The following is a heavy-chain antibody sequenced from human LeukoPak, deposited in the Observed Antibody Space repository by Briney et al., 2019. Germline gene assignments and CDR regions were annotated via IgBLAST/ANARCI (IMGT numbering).Heavy chain of an antibody. CDR1: GFTVSSNY. CDR3: ARGSSYDSSGYPEYFQN. D-gene: IGHD3-22*01. Sequence: GGSLRLSCGASGFTVSSNYMTWVRQAPGKGLECVSVMYRGGSAYYADSVKGRFTLSRDNSRNTVSLQMNTLRAEDTAVYYCARGSSYDSSGYPEYFQNWGQGTLVTVSS. CDR2: MYRGGSA. V-gene: IGHV3-66*01. J-gene: IGHJ1*01.